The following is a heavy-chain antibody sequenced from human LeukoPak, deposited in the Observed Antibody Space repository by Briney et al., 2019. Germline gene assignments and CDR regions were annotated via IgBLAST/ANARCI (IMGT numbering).Heavy chain of an antibody. V-gene: IGHV3-30*04. D-gene: IGHD2-21*01. Sequence: GGSLRLSCAASGITLNNYAMYWVRQAPGKGLEWVAIMSYDQVNKYYADSVMGRFTISRDNSKNTLYLQMTSLRIEDTAVYYCARARILWGAAHWGQGTLVTVSS. CDR1: GITLNNYA. J-gene: IGHJ4*02. CDR3: ARARILWGAAH. CDR2: MSYDQVNK.